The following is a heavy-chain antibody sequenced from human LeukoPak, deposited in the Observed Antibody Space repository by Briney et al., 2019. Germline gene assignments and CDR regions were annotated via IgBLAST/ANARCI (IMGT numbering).Heavy chain of an antibody. Sequence: GGSLRLSCAASGFTFSSYGMRWVRQAPGKGLERVAVISYDGSNKYYADSVKGRFTISRDNSKNTLYLQVNSLRAEDTAVYSCAKDGHSGYDYDYYDSSGYASMDVWGQGTTVTVSS. D-gene: IGHD3-22*01. CDR3: AKDGHSGYDYDYYDSSGYASMDV. CDR1: GFTFSSYG. J-gene: IGHJ6*02. V-gene: IGHV3-30*18. CDR2: ISYDGSNK.